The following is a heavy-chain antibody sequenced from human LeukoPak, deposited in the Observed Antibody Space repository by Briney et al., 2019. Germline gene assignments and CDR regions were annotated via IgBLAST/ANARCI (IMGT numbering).Heavy chain of an antibody. V-gene: IGHV4-39*01. Sequence: PSGTLSLTCTVSGGSISSSSYYWGWISQPPGKGLEWIGSIYYSGSTYYNPSLKSRVTISVDTSKNQFSLKLSSVTAADTAVYYCATQPASRYWGQGTLVTVSS. D-gene: IGHD2-2*01. CDR1: GGSISSSSYY. CDR2: IYYSGST. J-gene: IGHJ4*02. CDR3: ATQPASRY.